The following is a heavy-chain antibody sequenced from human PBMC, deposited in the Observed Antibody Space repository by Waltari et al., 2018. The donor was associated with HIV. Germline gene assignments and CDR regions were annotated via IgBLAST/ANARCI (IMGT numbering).Heavy chain of an antibody. CDR2: INSDGSST. CDR1: GFTFSSYW. J-gene: IGHJ3*02. D-gene: IGHD3-10*01. Sequence: EVQLVESGGGLVQPGGSLRLSCAASGFTFSSYWMHWVRQAPGKGLVWVSRINSDGSSTSYADSVKGRFTISRDNAKNTLYLQMNSLRAEDTAVYYCARGYYGSGSEYAFDIWGQGTMVTVSS. V-gene: IGHV3-74*01. CDR3: ARGYYGSGSEYAFDI.